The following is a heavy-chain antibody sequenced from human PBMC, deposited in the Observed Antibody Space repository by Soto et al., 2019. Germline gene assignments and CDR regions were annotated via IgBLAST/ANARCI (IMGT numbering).Heavy chain of an antibody. CDR1: GFTFGSDA. Sequence: QVQLVESGGGVVQPGRSLRLSCATSGFTFGSDAMHWVRQAPGKGLEWVALISYDGSNKFYGDSVKGRFTISRDNSKNTLSLQMYSLRAEDTAVYYCAKDLGYSGYGVFCFWGQGTLVTVSS. J-gene: IGHJ4*02. CDR3: AKDLGYSGYGVFCF. V-gene: IGHV3-30*18. CDR2: ISYDGSNK. D-gene: IGHD5-12*01.